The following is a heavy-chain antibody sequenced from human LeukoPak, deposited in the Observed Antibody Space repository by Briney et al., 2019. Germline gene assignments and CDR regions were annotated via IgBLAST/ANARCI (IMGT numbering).Heavy chain of an antibody. CDR2: IKQDGTET. V-gene: IGHV3-7*01. Sequence: PGGSLRLSCAASGFTFSSYWMNWVRQAPGKGLEWVAIIKQDGTETFVDSVKGRFTISRDNVKNSLYLQMNSLRIEDAAVYYCMGGRGWLPENWGQGTLVTVSS. CDR3: MGGRGWLPEN. D-gene: IGHD3-22*01. J-gene: IGHJ4*02. CDR1: GFTFSSYW.